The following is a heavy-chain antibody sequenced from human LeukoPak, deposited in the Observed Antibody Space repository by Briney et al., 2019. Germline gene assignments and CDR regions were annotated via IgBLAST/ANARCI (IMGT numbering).Heavy chain of an antibody. D-gene: IGHD2-21*02. J-gene: IGHJ6*02. V-gene: IGHV5-51*01. Sequence: HGESLKISCKGSGYSFTSYWISWVRQMPGKGLEWMGIIYPGDSDTRYSPSFQGQVTISADKSISTAYLQWSSLKASDTAMYYCARQLGGGDDLNYGMDVWGQGTTVTVSS. CDR2: IYPGDSDT. CDR1: GYSFTSYW. CDR3: ARQLGGGDDLNYGMDV.